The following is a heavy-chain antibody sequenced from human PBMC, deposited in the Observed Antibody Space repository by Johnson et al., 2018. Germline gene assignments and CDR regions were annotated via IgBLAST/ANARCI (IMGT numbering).Heavy chain of an antibody. D-gene: IGHD5-24*01. J-gene: IGHJ3*02. V-gene: IGHV3-73*01. CDR1: GFTFSGSA. CDR2: IRSKANSYAT. Sequence: EVQLVETGGGLVQPGGSLKLSCAASGFTFSGSAMHWVRQASGKGLEWVGRIRSKANSYATAYAASVTGRFTISRDDSKNTACLQMNSLKTEATAVYYCTRHHNVPDGYNPLGAFDIWGQGTMVTVSS. CDR3: TRHHNVPDGYNPLGAFDI.